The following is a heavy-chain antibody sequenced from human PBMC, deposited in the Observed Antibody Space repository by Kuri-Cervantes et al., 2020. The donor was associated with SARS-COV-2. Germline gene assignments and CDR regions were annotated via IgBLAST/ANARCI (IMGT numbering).Heavy chain of an antibody. CDR1: GGSISSSSYY. D-gene: IGHD2-15*01. J-gene: IGHJ6*03. CDR2: IYYSGST. Sequence: GSLRLSCTVSGGSISSSSYYWGWIRQPPGKGLEWIGYIYYSGSTNYNPSLKSRVTISVDTSKNQFPLKLSSVTAADTAVYYCARDMVGRQYYYYYMDVWGKGTTVTVSS. V-gene: IGHV4-61*01. CDR3: ARDMVGRQYYYYYMDV.